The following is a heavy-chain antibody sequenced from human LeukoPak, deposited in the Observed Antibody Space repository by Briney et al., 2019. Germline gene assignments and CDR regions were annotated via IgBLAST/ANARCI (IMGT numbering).Heavy chain of an antibody. CDR1: GFTFSSYA. CDR2: ISYDGSNK. V-gene: IGHV3-30*04. D-gene: IGHD6-13*01. J-gene: IGHJ6*03. Sequence: SGGSLRLSCAASGFTFSSYAMHWVRQAPGKGLEWVAVISYDGSNKYYADSVKGRFTISRDNSKNTLYLQMNSLRAEDTAVYYCARDRRAAWYYMDVWGKGTTVTVSS. CDR3: ARDRRAAWYYMDV.